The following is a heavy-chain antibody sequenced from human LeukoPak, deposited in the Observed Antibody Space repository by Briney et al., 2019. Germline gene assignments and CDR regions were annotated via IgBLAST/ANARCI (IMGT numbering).Heavy chain of an antibody. Sequence: GASVKVSCKASGYTFTGYYLHWVRQAPGQGLEWMGCVNPNSGDTNYAQKFQGWVTMTRDMSISTAYMELSRLRSDDTAIYYCARATGTYWWFDSWGQGTLVTVSS. V-gene: IGHV1-2*04. CDR1: GYTFTGYY. D-gene: IGHD1-26*01. J-gene: IGHJ5*01. CDR3: ARATGTYWWFDS. CDR2: VNPNSGDT.